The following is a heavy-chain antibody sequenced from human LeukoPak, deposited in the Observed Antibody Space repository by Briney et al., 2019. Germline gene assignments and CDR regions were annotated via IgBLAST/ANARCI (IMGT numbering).Heavy chain of an antibody. J-gene: IGHJ5*02. CDR2: INHSGST. D-gene: IGHD6-13*01. CDR1: GGSFSGYY. Sequence: SETLSLTCAVYGGSFSGYYWSWIRQPPGKGLEWIGEINHSGSTNYNPSLKSRVTISVDTSKNQFSLKLSSVTAADTAVYYCARGHGYSSSWKTRARWFDPWGQGTLVTVSS. V-gene: IGHV4-34*01. CDR3: ARGHGYSSSWKTRARWFDP.